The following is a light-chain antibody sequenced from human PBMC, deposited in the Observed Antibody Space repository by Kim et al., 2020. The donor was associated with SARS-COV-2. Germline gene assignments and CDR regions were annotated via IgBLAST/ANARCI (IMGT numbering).Light chain of an antibody. CDR2: EGS. V-gene: IGLV2-23*01. J-gene: IGLJ3*02. Sequence: GQSSTISCTGTSSDVGSYNLVSWYQQHPGKAPKLMIYEGSKRPSGVSNRFSGSKSGNTASLTISGLQAEDEADYYCCSYAGSSSWVFGGGTKLTVL. CDR3: CSYAGSSSWV. CDR1: SSDVGSYNL.